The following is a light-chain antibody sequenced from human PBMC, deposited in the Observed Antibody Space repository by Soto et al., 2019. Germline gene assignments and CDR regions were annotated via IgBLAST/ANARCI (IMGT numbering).Light chain of an antibody. CDR1: QSVSSSC. CDR2: GAS. CDR3: QQYGDSPIT. V-gene: IGKV3-20*01. Sequence: IVLTQSPATLSLSPGERATLSCRASQSVSSSCLAWYQQKPGQAPRLLISGASSRATGIPDRFSGSGSGTDFTLTISRLEPEDFAVYDCQQYGDSPITFGQGTRLEI. J-gene: IGKJ5*01.